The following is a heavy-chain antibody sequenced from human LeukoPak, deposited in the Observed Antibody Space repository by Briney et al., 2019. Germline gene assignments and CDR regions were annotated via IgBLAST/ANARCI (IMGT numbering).Heavy chain of an antibody. CDR1: GYTFTSYG. CDR2: ISAYNGNT. Sequence: ASVKVSCKASGYTFTSYGISWVRQAPGQGVEWMGWISAYNGNTNYAQKLQGRVTMTTDTSTSTAYMELRSLRSDDTAVYYCARDDDIAAAGTSGYWGQGTLVTVSS. J-gene: IGHJ4*02. V-gene: IGHV1-18*01. D-gene: IGHD6-13*01. CDR3: ARDDDIAAAGTSGY.